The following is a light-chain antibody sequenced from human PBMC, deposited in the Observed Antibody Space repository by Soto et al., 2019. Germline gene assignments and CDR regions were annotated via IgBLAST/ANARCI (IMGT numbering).Light chain of an antibody. CDR1: QGISSW. V-gene: IGKV1-12*01. J-gene: IGKJ5*01. CDR3: QQANSFPFT. CDR2: AAS. Sequence: DLQMTQSPSSVSASVGDRVTITCRASQGISSWLAWYQKKPGKATNLLIYAASSLKSGVPSRFSGSASGTDFTLTISSLQHEDWAIYFCQQANSFPFTGGQGTLLETK.